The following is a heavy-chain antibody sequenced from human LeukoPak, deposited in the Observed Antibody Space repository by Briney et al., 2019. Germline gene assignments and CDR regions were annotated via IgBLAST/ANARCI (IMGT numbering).Heavy chain of an antibody. J-gene: IGHJ4*02. Sequence: PGGSLRLSCAASGFTFSSYSMNWVRQAPGKGLEWVSSISSSSSYIYYADSVKGRSTISRDNAKNSLYLQMNSLRAEDTAVYYCARGLYDFWSGGLDYWGQGTLVTVSS. D-gene: IGHD3-3*01. V-gene: IGHV3-21*01. CDR3: ARGLYDFWSGGLDY. CDR2: ISSSSSYI. CDR1: GFTFSSYS.